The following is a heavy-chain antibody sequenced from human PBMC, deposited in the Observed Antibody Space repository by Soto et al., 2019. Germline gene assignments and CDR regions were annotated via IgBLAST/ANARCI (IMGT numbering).Heavy chain of an antibody. D-gene: IGHD3-22*01. CDR1: GFTFSSYA. CDR3: ASLYYYDSSGQNAFDI. V-gene: IGHV3-64*01. Sequence: PGGSLRLSCAASGFTFSSYAMHWVRQAPGKGLEYVSAISSNGGSTYYANSVKGRFTISRDNSKNTLYLQMGSLRAEDMAVYYCASLYYYDSSGQNAFDIWGQGTMVTVSS. J-gene: IGHJ3*02. CDR2: ISSNGGST.